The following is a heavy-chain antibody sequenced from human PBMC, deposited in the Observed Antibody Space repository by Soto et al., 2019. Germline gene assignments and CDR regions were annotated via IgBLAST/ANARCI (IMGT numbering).Heavy chain of an antibody. D-gene: IGHD6-19*01. V-gene: IGHV3-30*18. CDR3: AKESVAGTSYYLDY. CDR2: IAYDGSNK. J-gene: IGHJ4*02. Sequence: QVQLVEYGGGMVQPGRSLRLSCAASGFTFSTYGMHWVRQAPGKGLEWVAVIAYDGSNKYYADSAKGRFTFSRDNSKNTLYLQMNSLRAADTAVYYCAKESVAGTSYYLDYWGQGTLVTVSP. CDR1: GFTFSTYG.